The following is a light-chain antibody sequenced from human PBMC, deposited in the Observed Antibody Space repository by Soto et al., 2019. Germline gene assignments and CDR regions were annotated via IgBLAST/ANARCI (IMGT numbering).Light chain of an antibody. CDR2: SDN. CDR1: SSNIGSNT. CDR3: AAWDDSLNGQV. Sequence: QSALTQPPSASGTPGQRVTISCSGSSSNIGSNTLNWYQQLPGTAPKLLIYSDNQRPSGVPDRFSASKSGTSASLAISGLQSEDEADYYCAAWDDSLNGQVFGGGTKVTVL. J-gene: IGLJ2*01. V-gene: IGLV1-44*01.